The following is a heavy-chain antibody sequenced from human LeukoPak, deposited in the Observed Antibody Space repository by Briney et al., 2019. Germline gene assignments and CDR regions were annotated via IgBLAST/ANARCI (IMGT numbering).Heavy chain of an antibody. D-gene: IGHD3-10*01. J-gene: IGHJ4*02. Sequence: SETLSLTCTVSGDSITSYFWSWIRQPPGKGLEWVGYIFYSGITNYNPSLKSRVTISVDTSKDQFSLKVNSVTGADTAVYYCARLPLGAFGEVLNFDYWGQGTLVTVSS. CDR3: ARLPLGAFGEVLNFDY. V-gene: IGHV4-59*12. CDR2: IFYSGIT. CDR1: GDSITSYF.